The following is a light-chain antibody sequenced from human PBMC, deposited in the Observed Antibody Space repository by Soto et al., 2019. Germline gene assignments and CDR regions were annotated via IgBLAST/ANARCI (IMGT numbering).Light chain of an antibody. Sequence: SYELTQPPSVSVSPGQTASITCSGDKLGNKYACWYQQKPGQSPVLVLYQNHKRPSGISERFSGSKSGTSASLAITGLQAEDEADYYCQSYDNSLSGPVVFGGGTKLTVL. J-gene: IGLJ3*02. CDR3: QSYDNSLSGPVV. CDR2: QNH. CDR1: KLGNKY. V-gene: IGLV3-1*01.